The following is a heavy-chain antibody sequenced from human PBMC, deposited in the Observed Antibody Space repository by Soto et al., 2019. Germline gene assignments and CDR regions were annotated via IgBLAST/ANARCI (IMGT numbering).Heavy chain of an antibody. V-gene: IGHV1-69*05. CDR1: GGTFSSYA. J-gene: IGHJ6*02. Sequence: SVKVSCKASGGTFSSYAISWVRQAPGQGLEWMGGIIPIFGTANYAQKLQGRVTMTTDTSTSTAYMELRSLRSDDTAVYYCARDALRFLGYGMDVWGQGTTVTVSS. CDR2: IIPIFGTA. CDR3: ARDALRFLGYGMDV. D-gene: IGHD3-3*01.